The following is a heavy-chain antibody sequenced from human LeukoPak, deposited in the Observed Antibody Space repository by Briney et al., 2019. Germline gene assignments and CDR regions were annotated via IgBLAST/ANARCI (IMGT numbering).Heavy chain of an antibody. Sequence: ASVKVSCKASGYTFTGYYMHWVRQAPGQGLEWMGWINPNSGGTNYAQKFQGRVTMTRDTSISTAYMELRSLRSDDTAVYYCATVGKFCSGGSCYVGWFDPWGQGTLVTVSS. CDR2: INPNSGGT. V-gene: IGHV1-2*02. CDR1: GYTFTGYY. J-gene: IGHJ5*02. CDR3: ATVGKFCSGGSCYVGWFDP. D-gene: IGHD2-15*01.